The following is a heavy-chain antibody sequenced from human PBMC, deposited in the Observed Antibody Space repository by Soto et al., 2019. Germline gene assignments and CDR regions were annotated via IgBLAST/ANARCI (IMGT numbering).Heavy chain of an antibody. CDR1: GGCFSGYY. J-gene: IGHJ4*02. CDR3: ATFGELLSNPFDY. V-gene: IGHV4-34*01. CDR2: INHSGST. D-gene: IGHD3-10*01. Sequence: SETLSLTCAVYGGCFSGYYWSWIRQPPGKGLEWIGEINHSGSTNYNPSLKSRVTISVDTSKNQFSLKLSSVTAADTAVYYCATFGELLSNPFDYWGQGTLVT.